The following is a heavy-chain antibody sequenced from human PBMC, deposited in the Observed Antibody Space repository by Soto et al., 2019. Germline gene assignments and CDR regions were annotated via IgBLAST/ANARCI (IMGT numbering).Heavy chain of an antibody. J-gene: IGHJ3*02. CDR2: IYYSGST. Sequence: TSETLSLTCTVSGGSISSGGYYWSWVRQHPGKGLEWVGYIYYSGSTYYNPSLKSRVTISVDTSKNQFSLKLSSVTAADTAVYYCARKAIVVVPAAIRDAFDIWGQGTMVTVSS. D-gene: IGHD2-2*01. CDR1: GGSISSGGYY. V-gene: IGHV4-31*03. CDR3: ARKAIVVVPAAIRDAFDI.